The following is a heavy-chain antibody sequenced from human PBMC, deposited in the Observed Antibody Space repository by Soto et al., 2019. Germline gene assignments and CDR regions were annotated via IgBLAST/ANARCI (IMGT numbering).Heavy chain of an antibody. CDR3: ARGTDGFEY. V-gene: IGHV3-49*04. CDR2: TRSEDYGGTT. D-gene: IGHD1-1*01. Sequence: PGGSLRLSCIGSGFTFGDFAVSWVRQAPGKGLEWVGFTRSEDYGGTTEYAASVKGRFTISRDDYKNTGFLHMNSLKTEDTGVYYCARGTDGFEYWGRGILVTVSS. J-gene: IGHJ4*02. CDR1: GFTFGDFA.